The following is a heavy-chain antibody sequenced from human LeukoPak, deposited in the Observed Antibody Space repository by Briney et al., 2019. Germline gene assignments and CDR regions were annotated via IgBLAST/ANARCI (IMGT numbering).Heavy chain of an antibody. D-gene: IGHD6-13*01. CDR3: ARGRAAADC. CDR2: INHSGST. V-gene: IGHV4-34*01. CDR1: GGSFSGYY. J-gene: IGHJ4*02. Sequence: PSETLSLTCAVYGGSFSGYYWSWIRQPPGKGLEWIGEINHSGSTNYNPSLKSRVTISVDTSKNQFSLKLSSVTAADTAVYYCARGRAAADCWGQGTLVTVSS.